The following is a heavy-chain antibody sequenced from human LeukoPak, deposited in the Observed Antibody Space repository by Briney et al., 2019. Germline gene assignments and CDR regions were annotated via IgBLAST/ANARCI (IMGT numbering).Heavy chain of an antibody. CDR3: ARKWSSRDWFDP. Sequence: ASVKVSCKTSGYSFTTYSIHWVRQAPGQGLEWMGIINPKSDITTYAQRFQGRVTMTSDTSTATVYMELSGLRSEDTAIYYCARKWSSRDWFDPWGQGTLLTVSS. V-gene: IGHV1-46*01. J-gene: IGHJ5*02. D-gene: IGHD2-8*01. CDR1: GYSFTTYS. CDR2: INPKSDIT.